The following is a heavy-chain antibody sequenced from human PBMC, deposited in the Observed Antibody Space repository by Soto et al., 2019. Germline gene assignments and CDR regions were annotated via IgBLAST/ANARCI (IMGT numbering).Heavy chain of an antibody. D-gene: IGHD3-10*01. CDR1: GYTFKTYG. CDR3: ATTRSYDSHRPFDY. Sequence: ASVKVSCKSSGYTFKTYGISWVRQAPGQGLEWMGWISPYNGDRRLSEKMQGRLTMTTDTSTSTGYMELRSLTADDTAVYYCATTRSYDSHRPFDYWGQGTLVTVFS. V-gene: IGHV1-18*04. CDR2: ISPYNGDR. J-gene: IGHJ4*02.